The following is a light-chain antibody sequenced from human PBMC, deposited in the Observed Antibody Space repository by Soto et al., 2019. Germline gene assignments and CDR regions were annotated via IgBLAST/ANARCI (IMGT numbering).Light chain of an antibody. CDR1: QSISSW. Sequence: MQLTPSDSTLSASLGPRVSVAVRASQSISSWLAWYQQQPGKAPKLLIYAASSLESGAPSRFSGSGSGTDSTLTISRLQPEDFATYYCQQYNSYSTVGQGTKVDI. CDR2: AAS. CDR3: QQYNSYST. J-gene: IGKJ1*01. V-gene: IGKV1-5*01.